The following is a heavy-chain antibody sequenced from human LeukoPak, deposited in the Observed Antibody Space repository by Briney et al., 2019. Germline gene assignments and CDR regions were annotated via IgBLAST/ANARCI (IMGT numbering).Heavy chain of an antibody. CDR2: ISYDGSNK. D-gene: IGHD7-27*01. CDR1: GFTFSSYA. Sequence: GRCLRLSCAASGFTFSSYAMHWVRQAPGKGLEWVAVISYDGSNKYYADSVKGRFTISRDNSKNTLYLQMNSLRAEDTAVYYCARTGDYWGQGTLVTVSS. CDR3: ARTGDY. J-gene: IGHJ4*02. V-gene: IGHV3-30-3*01.